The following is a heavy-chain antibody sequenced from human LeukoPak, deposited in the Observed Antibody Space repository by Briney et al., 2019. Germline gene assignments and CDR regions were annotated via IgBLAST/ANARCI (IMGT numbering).Heavy chain of an antibody. CDR1: GFTVSSNY. V-gene: IGHV3-66*02. CDR2: IYSGGST. Sequence: GGSLRLSCAASGFTVSSNYMSWVRQAPGKGPEWVSVIYSGGSTYYADSVKGRFTITRDDSKNTLYLQMNSLRAEDTAVYYCEVGLGDVFDIWGQGTMVTVSS. J-gene: IGHJ3*02. CDR3: EVGLGDVFDI. D-gene: IGHD3-16*01.